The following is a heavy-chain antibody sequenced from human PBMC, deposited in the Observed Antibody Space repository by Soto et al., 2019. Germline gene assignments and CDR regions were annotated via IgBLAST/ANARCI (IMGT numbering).Heavy chain of an antibody. CDR1: GGTFSSYT. D-gene: IGHD6-13*01. V-gene: IGHV1-69*02. Sequence: QVNLVQSGAEVKKPGSSVKVYCKTSGGTFSSYTINWVRQAPGQGLEWMGRIIPILAITNYAQKFQGTVTLTADKSTNTAYMQLSSMSSEDTAVYYCARTIAPNGPMYDPFDIWGQATMVTVSS. CDR3: ARTIAPNGPMYDPFDI. CDR2: IIPILAIT. J-gene: IGHJ3*02.